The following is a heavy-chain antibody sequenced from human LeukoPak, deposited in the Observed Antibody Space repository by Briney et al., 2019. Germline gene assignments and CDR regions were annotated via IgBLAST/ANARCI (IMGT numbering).Heavy chain of an antibody. J-gene: IGHJ5*01. V-gene: IGHV1-2*02. CDR1: GYTFTGYY. Sequence: ASVKVSCKASGYTFTGYYLHWVRQAPGQGLEWMGWINPNSGGTNYAQKFQGRVTMTRDTSISTAYMELSRLRSDDTAVYYCAKEAVGVAIIWFDSWGQGTLVTVSS. CDR2: INPNSGGT. D-gene: IGHD6-13*01. CDR3: AKEAVGVAIIWFDS.